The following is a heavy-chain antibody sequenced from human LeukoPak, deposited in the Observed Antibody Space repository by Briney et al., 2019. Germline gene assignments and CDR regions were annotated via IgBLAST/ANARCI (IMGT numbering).Heavy chain of an antibody. Sequence: ASVKVSCTASGYTFTSYGISWVRQAPGQGPEWMGWISTYNGHTNYAQKLQGRVTMTTDTSTSTAYMELRSLGSDDTAVYFCARDKDLGAVAGTFDYWGQGTLVTVSS. CDR2: ISTYNGHT. J-gene: IGHJ4*02. V-gene: IGHV1-18*01. CDR3: ARDKDLGAVAGTFDY. CDR1: GYTFTSYG. D-gene: IGHD6-19*01.